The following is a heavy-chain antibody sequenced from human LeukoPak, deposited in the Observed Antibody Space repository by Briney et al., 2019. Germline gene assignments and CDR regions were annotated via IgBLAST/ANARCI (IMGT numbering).Heavy chain of an antibody. V-gene: IGHV3-30*04. D-gene: IGHD6-13*01. J-gene: IGHJ4*02. CDR3: ARGAYASSWLNFDY. Sequence: GRSLRLSCAASGFTFSSYAMHWVRQAPGKGLEWVAVIAYDGSSKYYVDSGKGRFTISRDNSKNTLYLQMNSLRAEDTAVYYCARGAYASSWLNFDYWGQGTLVTVSS. CDR2: IAYDGSSK. CDR1: GFTFSSYA.